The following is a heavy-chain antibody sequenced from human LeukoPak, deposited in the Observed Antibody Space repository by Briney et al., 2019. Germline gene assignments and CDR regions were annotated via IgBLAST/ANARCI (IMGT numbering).Heavy chain of an antibody. D-gene: IGHD6-13*01. CDR1: GFTFRNYW. V-gene: IGHV3-74*01. CDR2: INSDGSNR. CDR3: ASASSRRIAAGGDY. J-gene: IGHJ4*02. Sequence: GGSLRLSCAASGFTFRNYWMHWVRQAPGKGLAWVSRINSDGSNRNYADSVKGRFTISRDNAKNTLYLQINSLRAEDTAVYYCASASSRRIAAGGDYWGQGTLVTVSS.